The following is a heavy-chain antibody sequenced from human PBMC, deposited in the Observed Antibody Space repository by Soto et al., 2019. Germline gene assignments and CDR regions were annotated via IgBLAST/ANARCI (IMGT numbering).Heavy chain of an antibody. V-gene: IGHV3-74*01. J-gene: IGHJ4*02. Sequence: GGSLRLSCAASGFTFNRYWMHWVRQAPGKGLVWVSRITSDGTGTTYADSVKGRFTISRDNAKNALFPQMNNLRAEDTAVYYCTGGYYSYYFDYWGQGSLVTVSS. D-gene: IGHD3-3*01. CDR1: GFTFNRYW. CDR2: ITSDGTGT. CDR3: TGGYYSYYFDY.